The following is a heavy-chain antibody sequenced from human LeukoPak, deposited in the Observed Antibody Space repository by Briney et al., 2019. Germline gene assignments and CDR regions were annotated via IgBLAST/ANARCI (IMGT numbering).Heavy chain of an antibody. CDR2: ISGSGGST. Sequence: PGGSLRLSCAASGFTFSSYAMSWVRQAPGKGLEWVSAISGSGGSTYYADSVKGRFTISRDNSKNTLYLQMNSLRAEDTAVYYCAKGGDHYYYYGMDVWGQGTTVTVSS. V-gene: IGHV3-23*01. CDR3: AKGGDHYYYYGMDV. CDR1: GFTFSSYA. J-gene: IGHJ6*02. D-gene: IGHD2-21*01.